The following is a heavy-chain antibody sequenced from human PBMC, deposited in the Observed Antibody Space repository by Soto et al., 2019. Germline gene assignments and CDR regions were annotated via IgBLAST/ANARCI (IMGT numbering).Heavy chain of an antibody. CDR2: IIPIFGTA. CDR3: ALHMGPGSNYSTNGRAA. CDR1: GGTFSSYA. J-gene: IGHJ6*04. Sequence: QVQLVQSGAEVKKPGSSVKVSCKASGGTFSSYAISWVRQAPGQGLEWMGGIIPIFGTADYAQKFQGRVTIPAEEPPGKATRNRGGLGLKAPAGNYGALHMGPGSNYSTNGRAAGGKGPRVTVSP. D-gene: IGHD4-4*01. V-gene: IGHV1-69*12.